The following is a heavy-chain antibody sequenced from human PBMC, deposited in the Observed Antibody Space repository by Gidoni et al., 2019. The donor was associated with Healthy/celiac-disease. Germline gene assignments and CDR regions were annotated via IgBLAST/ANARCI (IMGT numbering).Heavy chain of an antibody. V-gene: IGHV5-10-1*01. CDR3: ARQQTTVTALGWFDP. CDR1: GYSFTSYW. J-gene: IGHJ5*02. D-gene: IGHD4-17*01. CDR2: IDPSDSYT. Sequence: EVQLVQSAAEVKKPGESLMTSCTGPGYSFTSYWISWVRQISGKGLEWMGRIDPSDSYTNYNPSFQGHVTISADKSISTAYLQWRSLKASDTAMYYCARQQTTVTALGWFDPWGQGTLVTVSS.